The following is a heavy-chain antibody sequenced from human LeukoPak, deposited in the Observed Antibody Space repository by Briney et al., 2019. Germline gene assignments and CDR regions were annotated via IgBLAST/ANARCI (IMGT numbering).Heavy chain of an antibody. Sequence: SETLSLTCTVSGGSISSYYWSWIRQPPGKGLEWSGYIYYSGSTNYNPSLKSRVTISVDTSKNQFSLKLSSVTAADTAVYYCASLREFSGYDFHRYWFDPWGQGTLVTVSS. CDR3: ASLREFSGYDFHRYWFDP. V-gene: IGHV4-59*01. J-gene: IGHJ5*02. CDR1: GGSISSYY. D-gene: IGHD5-12*01. CDR2: IYYSGST.